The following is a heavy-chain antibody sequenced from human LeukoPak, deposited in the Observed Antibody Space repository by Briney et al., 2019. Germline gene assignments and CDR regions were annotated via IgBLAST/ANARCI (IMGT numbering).Heavy chain of an antibody. J-gene: IGHJ4*02. CDR2: IYHSGST. CDR1: GYSISSGYY. D-gene: IGHD4-17*01. Sequence: SETLSLTCTVSGYSISSGYYWGWIRQPPGKGLEWIGSIYHSGSTYYNPSLKSRVTISVDMSKNQFSLKLSSVTAADTAVYYCARGPTVTTTYFDYWGQGTLVTVSS. V-gene: IGHV4-38-2*02. CDR3: ARGPTVTTTYFDY.